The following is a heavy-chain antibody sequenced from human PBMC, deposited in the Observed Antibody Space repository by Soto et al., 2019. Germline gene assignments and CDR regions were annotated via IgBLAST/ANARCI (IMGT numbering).Heavy chain of an antibody. J-gene: IGHJ4*02. CDR3: AAPRVFSPGPDDEYYFDY. CDR2: ISGSGGST. Sequence: GGSLRLSCAASGFTFSSYAMSWVRQAPGKGLEWVSAISGSGGSTYYADSVKGRFTISRDNSKNTLYLQMNSLRAEDTAVYYCAAPRVFSPGPDDEYYFDYWGQGTLVTVSS. CDR1: GFTFSSYA. V-gene: IGHV3-23*01. D-gene: IGHD3-16*01.